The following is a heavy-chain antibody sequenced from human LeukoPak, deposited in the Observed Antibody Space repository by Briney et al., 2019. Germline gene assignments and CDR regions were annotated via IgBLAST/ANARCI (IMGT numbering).Heavy chain of an antibody. J-gene: IGHJ4*02. V-gene: IGHV3-48*03. CDR3: ASDWFAD. CDR1: GFTFSSNE. Sequence: GGSLRLSCAASGFTFSSNEMNWVRQAPGKGLEWVSYINSGGTIIYYADSVKGRFTISRDNAKNSLYLQMNSLRAEDTAIYYCASDWFADWGQGTLVTVSS. CDR2: INSGGTII.